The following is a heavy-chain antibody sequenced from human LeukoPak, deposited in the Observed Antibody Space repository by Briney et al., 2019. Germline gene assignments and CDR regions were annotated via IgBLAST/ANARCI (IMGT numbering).Heavy chain of an antibody. CDR3: ARDGWVRGVIDAFDV. Sequence: GGSLRLSCAASGCTFSSYEMNWVRQAPGKGLEWISYISSSGSTIYYADSVKGRFTISRDNAKNSLYLQMNSLRAEDTAVYYCARDGWVRGVIDAFDVWGQGTLVTVSP. V-gene: IGHV3-48*03. D-gene: IGHD3-10*01. J-gene: IGHJ3*01. CDR2: ISSSGSTI. CDR1: GCTFSSYE.